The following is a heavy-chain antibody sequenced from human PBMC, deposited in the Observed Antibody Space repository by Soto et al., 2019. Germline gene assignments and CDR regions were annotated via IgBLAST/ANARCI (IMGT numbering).Heavy chain of an antibody. CDR1: GGTFSGYA. CDR3: VRDPRSITGTTSSEDFQH. D-gene: IGHD1-20*01. V-gene: IGHV1-69*01. J-gene: IGHJ1*01. Sequence: QAQLMQSGAEVKKPGSSVKVSCKASGGTFSGYAINWVRQAPGQGLEWMGGIIPLLGITDYGQKFQGRITIAADESTGTAYMDLRGLRSEDTAVYYCVRDPRSITGTTSSEDFQHWGQGTLVSVSS. CDR2: IIPLLGIT.